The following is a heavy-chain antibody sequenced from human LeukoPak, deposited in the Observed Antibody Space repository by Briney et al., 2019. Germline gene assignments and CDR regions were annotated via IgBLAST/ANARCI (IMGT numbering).Heavy chain of an antibody. J-gene: IGHJ4*02. CDR1: GFTFSSYW. Sequence: GGSLRLSCAASGFTFSSYWMHWVRQAPGKGLVWVSRINSDGSSTSYADSVKGRFTISRDNAKNTLYLQMNSLRAEDTAVYYCARGGRYCSSTSCYPYFDYWGQGTLVTVSS. CDR3: ARGGRYCSSTSCYPYFDY. D-gene: IGHD2-2*01. CDR2: INSDGSST. V-gene: IGHV3-74*01.